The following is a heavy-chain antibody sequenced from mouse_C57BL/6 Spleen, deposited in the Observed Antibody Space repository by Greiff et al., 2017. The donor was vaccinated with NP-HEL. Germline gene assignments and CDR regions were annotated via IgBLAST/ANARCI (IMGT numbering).Heavy chain of an antibody. V-gene: IGHV1-61*01. Sequence: QVQLQQPGAELVRPGSSVKLSCKASGYTFTSYWMDWVKQRPGQGLEWIGNIYPSDSETHYNQKFKDKATLTVDKSSSTAYMQLSSLTSEDSAVYYCARLITTRRLYYFDYWGQGTTLTVSS. CDR3: ARLITTRRLYYFDY. CDR2: IYPSDSET. D-gene: IGHD2-4*01. CDR1: GYTFTSYW. J-gene: IGHJ2*01.